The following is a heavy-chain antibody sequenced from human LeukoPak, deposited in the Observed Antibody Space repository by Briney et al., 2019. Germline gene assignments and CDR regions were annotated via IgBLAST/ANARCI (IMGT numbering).Heavy chain of an antibody. CDR1: GGSISSHY. CDR2: IYYSGST. V-gene: IGHV4-59*11. Sequence: PSETLSLTCTVSGGSISSHYWSWIRQPPGKGLEWIGYIYYSGSTNYNPSLKSRVTISVDTSKNQFSLKLSSVTAGDRALYYGGRLDYYEIQGYNYGGQGTLATVPS. J-gene: IGHJ4*02. CDR3: GRLDYYEIQGYNY. D-gene: IGHD3-22*01.